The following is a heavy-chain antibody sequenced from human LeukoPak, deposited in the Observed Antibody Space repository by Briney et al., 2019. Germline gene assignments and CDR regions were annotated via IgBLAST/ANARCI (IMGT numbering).Heavy chain of an antibody. CDR3: AREAAAGTGWFDP. CDR2: TYYRSKWYN. CDR1: GGSISSYY. J-gene: IGHJ5*02. D-gene: IGHD6-13*01. Sequence: SETLSLTCTVSGGSISSYYWNWIRQSPSRGLEWLGRTYYRSKWYNDYAVSVKSRITINPDTSKNQFSLQLNSVTPEDTAVYYCAREAAAGTGWFDPWGQGTLVTVSS. V-gene: IGHV6-1*01.